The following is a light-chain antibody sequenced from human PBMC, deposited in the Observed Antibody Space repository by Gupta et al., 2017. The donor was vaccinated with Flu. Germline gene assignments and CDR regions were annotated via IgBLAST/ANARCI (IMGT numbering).Light chain of an antibody. Sequence: QSVLTQPPSASGTAGQRVTISCSGINATIGSNTVIRYQRHTGTAPKLLIYSDDHRPSGVTDRCTGSTSGTSASLAISGLQAEDEADYYCAAWEDSLTGSWAFGGGTKLTVL. CDR1: NATIGSNT. J-gene: IGLJ3*02. V-gene: IGLV1-44*01. CDR2: SDD. CDR3: AAWEDSLTGSWA.